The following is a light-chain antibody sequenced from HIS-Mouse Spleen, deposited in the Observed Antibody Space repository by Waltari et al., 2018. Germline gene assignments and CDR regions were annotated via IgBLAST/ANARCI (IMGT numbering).Light chain of an antibody. J-gene: IGLJ2*01. V-gene: IGLV3-1*01. Sequence: SYELTQPPSVSVSPGQTASITSSGDKLGDKYACWHHQKPGQSPVLVIYQDSKRPSGIPERFSGSNSGNTATLTISGTQAMDEADYYCQAWDSSTAVVFGGGTKLTVL. CDR2: QDS. CDR1: KLGDKY. CDR3: QAWDSSTAVV.